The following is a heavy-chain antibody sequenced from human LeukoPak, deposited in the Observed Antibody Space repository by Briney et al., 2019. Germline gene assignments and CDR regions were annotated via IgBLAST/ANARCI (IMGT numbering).Heavy chain of an antibody. CDR2: IYPGDSDT. CDR1: GYSFTSYW. Sequence: GESLQISCKGSGYSFTSYWIGWVRQLPGKGLEWMGIIYPGDSDTRYSPSFQGQVTISADKSISTAYLQWSSLKASDTAMYYCARRRRVGCSSTSCYSYYYYMDVWGKGTTVTVSS. D-gene: IGHD2-2*01. V-gene: IGHV5-51*01. CDR3: ARRRRVGCSSTSCYSYYYYMDV. J-gene: IGHJ6*03.